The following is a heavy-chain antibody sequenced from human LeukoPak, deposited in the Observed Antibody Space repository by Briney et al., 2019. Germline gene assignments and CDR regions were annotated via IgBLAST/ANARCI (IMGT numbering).Heavy chain of an antibody. V-gene: IGHV3-7*01. CDR1: GLTFSSSW. J-gene: IGHJ4*02. Sequence: GGSLRLSCAVSGLTFSSSWMDWVRQAPGKGLEWVASINPDGNKKYSADSVKGRFTISRYNAENSLYLQMNSLRVEDTAFYYCARDLAYSRLDYWGQGMLVTVSS. CDR2: INPDGNKK. D-gene: IGHD5-18*01. CDR3: ARDLAYSRLDY.